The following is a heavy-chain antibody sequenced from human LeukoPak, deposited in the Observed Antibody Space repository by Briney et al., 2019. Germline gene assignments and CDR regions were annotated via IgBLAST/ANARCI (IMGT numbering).Heavy chain of an antibody. V-gene: IGHV3-53*01. J-gene: IGHJ4*02. CDR3: ATVLSDSRGWYHFDN. CDR1: GFTVSSNH. D-gene: IGHD6-19*01. Sequence: PGGSLRLSCAASGFTVSSNHMSWVRQAPGKGLEWVSVIYSGGSTYYADSVKGRFTISRDNSKNTLYLQMNSLRAEDTAVYYCATVLSDSRGWYHFDNWGQGTLVTVSS. CDR2: IYSGGST.